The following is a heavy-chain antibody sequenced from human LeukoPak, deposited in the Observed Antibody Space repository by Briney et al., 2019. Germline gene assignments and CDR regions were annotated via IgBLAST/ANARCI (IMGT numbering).Heavy chain of an antibody. Sequence: HAGGSLRLSCAASGFIFSPYGMHWVRQAPGKGLEWVAVAYGDGNSKYYADSVKGRFTISKDNSKNTLYLQMSSLRAEDTAVYYCATGGGYYYDHWGQGTLVTVSS. D-gene: IGHD3-22*01. J-gene: IGHJ4*02. CDR2: AYGDGNSK. V-gene: IGHV3-33*01. CDR1: GFIFSPYG. CDR3: ATGGGYYYDH.